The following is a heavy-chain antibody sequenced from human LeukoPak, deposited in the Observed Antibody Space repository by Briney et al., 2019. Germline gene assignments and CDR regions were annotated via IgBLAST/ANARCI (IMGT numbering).Heavy chain of an antibody. Sequence: PGGSLRLSGAASGFTFSSYGMNWVRQAPGKGLEWVSYISRSGSSVYYADSVRGRFTISRDNTKNSLYLQMNSLRAEDTAVYYCARDPSGSYYSTFDYWGQGTLVTVSS. V-gene: IGHV3-48*03. CDR2: ISRSGSSV. CDR3: ARDPSGSYYSTFDY. D-gene: IGHD1-26*01. J-gene: IGHJ4*02. CDR1: GFTFSSYG.